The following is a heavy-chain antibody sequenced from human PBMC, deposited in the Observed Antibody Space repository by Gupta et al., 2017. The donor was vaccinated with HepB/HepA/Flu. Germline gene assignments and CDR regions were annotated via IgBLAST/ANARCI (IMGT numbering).Heavy chain of an antibody. Sequence: QVQLVESGGGVVQPGRSLRLSCAASGFIFSGFAMHWVRQAPGKGLEWVAVLSYTGGKKYYADSGKGRFTISRDNSKNTRDLQMNSLRPDDSSIYYCARDFVAEAGNRYGMDVWGQGTTVTVSS. J-gene: IGHJ6*02. V-gene: IGHV3-30-3*01. CDR1: GFIFSGFA. CDR2: LSYTGGKK. CDR3: ARDFVAEAGNRYGMDV. D-gene: IGHD6-13*01.